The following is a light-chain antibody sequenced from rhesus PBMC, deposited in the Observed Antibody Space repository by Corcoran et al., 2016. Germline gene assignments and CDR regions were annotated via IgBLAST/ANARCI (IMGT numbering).Light chain of an antibody. V-gene: IGKV3-42*03. J-gene: IGKJ4*01. Sequence: EIVLTQSPATLSLSPGERATLSCRASQSVSSSLAWYQQKPGQVPRLLIYGASSRATGTPVRFSGSWSGTDFTLTISSLEPEDFAVYYCQQYTNWPLTFGGGTKVEIK. CDR3: QQYTNWPLT. CDR1: QSVSSS. CDR2: GAS.